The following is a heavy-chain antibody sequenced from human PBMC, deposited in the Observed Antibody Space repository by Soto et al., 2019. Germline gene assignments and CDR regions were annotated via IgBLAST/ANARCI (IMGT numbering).Heavy chain of an antibody. CDR2: IYYSGST. V-gene: IGHV4-59*01. Sequence: QVQLQESGPGLVKPSETLSLTCTVSGGSISSYYWSWIRQPPGKGLEWIGYIYYSGSTNYNPSLKSRVTISVDTSKNQFSLKLSSVTAADTAVYYCARVRRDGYNWVDYWGQGTLVTASS. CDR1: GGSISSYY. D-gene: IGHD5-12*01. CDR3: ARVRRDGYNWVDY. J-gene: IGHJ4*02.